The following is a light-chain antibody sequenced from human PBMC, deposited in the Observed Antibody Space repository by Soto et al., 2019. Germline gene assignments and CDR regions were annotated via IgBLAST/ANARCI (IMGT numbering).Light chain of an antibody. CDR2: EVS. CDR1: SSDVGGYNY. Sequence: QSALTQPASVSGSPGQSITISSTGTSSDVGGYNYVSWYQQHPGRAPKFMIYEVSNRPSGISNRFSGSKSGNTASLTISGLQAEDEADYYCSSYTSSSTYVFGTGTKLTVL. J-gene: IGLJ1*01. CDR3: SSYTSSSTYV. V-gene: IGLV2-14*01.